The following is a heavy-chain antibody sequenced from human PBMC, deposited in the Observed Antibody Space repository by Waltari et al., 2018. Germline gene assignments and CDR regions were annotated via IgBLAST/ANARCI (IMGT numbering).Heavy chain of an antibody. D-gene: IGHD4-17*01. V-gene: IGHV1-2*06. J-gene: IGHJ4*02. CDR1: GYTFNGYY. CDR2: INPNSGGT. CDR3: AGLPTVSTRFDY. Sequence: QVQVLQSGAEVKKPGASVKVSCKASGYTFNGYYINWVRQAPGQGLEWMGRINPNSGGTTYAEKLQGRVTMTRDTYISTAYMEVSRLRSDEAAVYYCAGLPTVSTRFDYWGQGTLVTVSS.